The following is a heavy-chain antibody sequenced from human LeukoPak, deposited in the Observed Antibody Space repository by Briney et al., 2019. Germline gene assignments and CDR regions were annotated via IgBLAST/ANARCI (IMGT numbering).Heavy chain of an antibody. V-gene: IGHV4-59*01. J-gene: IGHJ5*02. D-gene: IGHD6-19*01. Sequence: SETLSLTCTVSGGSISSYYWSWIRQPPGKGLEWIGYIYYSGSTNYTPSLKSRVTISVDTSKNQFSLKLSSVTAADTAVYYCARARYSSGWYYWFDPWGQGTLVTVSS. CDR3: ARARYSSGWYYWFDP. CDR2: IYYSGST. CDR1: GGSISSYY.